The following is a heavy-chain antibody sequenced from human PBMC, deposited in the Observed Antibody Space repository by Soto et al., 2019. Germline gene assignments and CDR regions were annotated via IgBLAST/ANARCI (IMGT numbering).Heavy chain of an antibody. J-gene: IGHJ4*02. Sequence: EVQLLESGGGLVQPGGSLRLSCAASGFTFSSYAMRWVRQAPVKGLEWVSAISGSGDSTYYADSVKGRFTISRDNSKNTLYLQMNSLRGEEPAVYYCARRGSGSYYDYWGQGTLVTVSS. CDR1: GFTFSSYA. CDR3: ARRGSGSYYDY. D-gene: IGHD1-26*01. V-gene: IGHV3-23*01. CDR2: ISGSGDST.